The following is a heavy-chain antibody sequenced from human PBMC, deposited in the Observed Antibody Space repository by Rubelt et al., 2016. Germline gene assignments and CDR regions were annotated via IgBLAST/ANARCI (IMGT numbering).Heavy chain of an antibody. Sequence: QVQLVESGGGVVQPGRSLRLSCAASGFTFSSYGMHWVRQAPGKGLEWVAVIWYDGSNKFYADSVKGRFTISRDNSKNALYLQMNSLRAEDTAVYYCAKDRSEYSSSSQLFDYWGQGTLVTVSS. J-gene: IGHJ4*02. CDR2: IWYDGSNK. CDR1: GFTFSSYG. D-gene: IGHD6-6*01. CDR3: AKDRSEYSSSSQLFDY. V-gene: IGHV3-33*06.